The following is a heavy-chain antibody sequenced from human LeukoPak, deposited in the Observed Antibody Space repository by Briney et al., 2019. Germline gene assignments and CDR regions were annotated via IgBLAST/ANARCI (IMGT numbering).Heavy chain of an antibody. J-gene: IGHJ3*02. CDR2: IYYSGST. D-gene: IGHD3-22*01. CDR1: GGSISSYY. V-gene: IGHV4-59*01. CDR3: ARDYYDSSGYYSGAFDI. Sequence: SETLSLTCTVSGGSISSYYWSWIRQPPGKGLEWIGYIYYSGSTNYNPSLKSRVTISVDTSKNQFSLKLSSVTAADMAVYYCARDYYDSSGYYSGAFDIWGQGTMVTVSS.